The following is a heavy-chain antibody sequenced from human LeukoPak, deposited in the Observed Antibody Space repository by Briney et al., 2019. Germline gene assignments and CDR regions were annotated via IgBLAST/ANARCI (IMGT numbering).Heavy chain of an antibody. CDR1: GFTFSSYG. J-gene: IGHJ4*02. V-gene: IGHV3-30*03. CDR2: IPYDGSNK. D-gene: IGHD3-16*01. Sequence: GGSLRLSCAASGFTFSSYGMSWVRQAPGKGLEWVALIPYDGSNKYYADSVKGRFTISRDNAKNTLYLQMNSLRAEDSAVYYCASAYYHYYFDYWGQGTLVTVSS. CDR3: ASAYYHYYFDY.